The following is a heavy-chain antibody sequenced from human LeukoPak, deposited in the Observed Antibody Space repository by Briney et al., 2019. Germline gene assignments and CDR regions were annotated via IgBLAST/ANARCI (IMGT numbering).Heavy chain of an antibody. CDR1: GDSITSSY. J-gene: IGHJ5*02. CDR3: ARGGVVIGFDP. CDR2: IYNSVNT. D-gene: IGHD3-3*01. V-gene: IGHV4-59*01. Sequence: PSETLSLTCTVSGDSITSSYWSWIRQPPGKGLEWIGCIYNSVNTNYNPSLKGRVTISIDTSKNQFSLNPSSVTAVDTAVYYCARGGVVIGFDPWGQGTLVTVFS.